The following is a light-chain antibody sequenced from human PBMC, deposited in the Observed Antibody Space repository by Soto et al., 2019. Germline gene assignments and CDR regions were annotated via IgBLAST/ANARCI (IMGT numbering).Light chain of an antibody. CDR3: AAWNDSLNGHVV. V-gene: IGLV1-44*01. J-gene: IGLJ2*01. CDR2: SDH. Sequence: QSVLTRPPSASGTPGQRVTISCSGSNSNIGNNTVNWYQQLPGTAPKLLIYSDHQRPSGVPDRFSGSKSGTSASLAISGLQSEDEADYYCAAWNDSLNGHVVFGGGTKVTVL. CDR1: NSNIGNNT.